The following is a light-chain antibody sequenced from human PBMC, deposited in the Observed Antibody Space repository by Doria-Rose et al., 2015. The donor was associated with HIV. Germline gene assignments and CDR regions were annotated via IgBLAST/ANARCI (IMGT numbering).Light chain of an antibody. V-gene: IGKV3-20*01. Sequence: EIVLTQSPGTLSLSPGERATPSCRASQSFSSTYLAWYQQKPGQAPSLLIYDGSTRATGIPDRFSASGSGTDFTLTTNRPEPEDFALYYCHQYGTSWTFGQGTKVEI. CDR3: HQYGTSWT. J-gene: IGKJ1*01. CDR1: QSFSSTY. CDR2: DGS.